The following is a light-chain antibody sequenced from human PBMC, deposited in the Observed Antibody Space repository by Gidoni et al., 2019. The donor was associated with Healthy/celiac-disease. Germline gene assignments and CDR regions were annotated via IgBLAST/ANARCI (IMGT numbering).Light chain of an antibody. Sequence: DIVMTQSPDSLAVSLGERATINCKSSQSVLYSSNNKNYLAWYQQKPGQPPKLLIYWASTRESGVPDRFSGSGSGTDFTLTSSLQAEDVAVYYCQQYYSTPPSFGQGTKLEIK. CDR1: QSVLYSSNNKNY. V-gene: IGKV4-1*01. J-gene: IGKJ2*03. CDR3: QQYYSTPPS. CDR2: WAS.